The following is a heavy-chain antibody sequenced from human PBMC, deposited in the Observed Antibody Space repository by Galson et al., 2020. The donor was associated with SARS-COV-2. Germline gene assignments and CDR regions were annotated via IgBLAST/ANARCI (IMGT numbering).Heavy chain of an antibody. Sequence: WESLRLSCAASGFTISSNYMSWVRQAPGKGLEWVSVIYSGGSTYYADSVKGRFTISRDNSKNTLYLQMNSLRAEDTAVYYCASNYDFWSGYSVKVWGQGTMVTVSS. J-gene: IGHJ3*01. D-gene: IGHD3-3*01. V-gene: IGHV3-66*02. CDR1: GFTISSNY. CDR2: IYSGGST. CDR3: ASNYDFWSGYSVKV.